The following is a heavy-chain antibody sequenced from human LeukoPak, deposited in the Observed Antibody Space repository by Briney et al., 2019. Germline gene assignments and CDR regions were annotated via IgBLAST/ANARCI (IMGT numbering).Heavy chain of an antibody. Sequence: SETLSLTCTVSGDSISSYYWSWIRQPPGKGLEWIGYIYYSGSTNYNPSFKSRVTISVDTSKNQFSLRLSSVTAADTAVYYCAGGRGYYDSSGYYSAFDYWGQGTLVTVSS. V-gene: IGHV4-59*01. CDR1: GDSISSYY. D-gene: IGHD3-22*01. CDR2: IYYSGST. CDR3: AGGRGYYDSSGYYSAFDY. J-gene: IGHJ4*02.